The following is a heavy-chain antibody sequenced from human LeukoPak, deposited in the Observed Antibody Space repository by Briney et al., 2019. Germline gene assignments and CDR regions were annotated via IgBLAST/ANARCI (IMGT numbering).Heavy chain of an antibody. J-gene: IGHJ4*02. Sequence: SETLSLTCTVSGGSISSGGYYWSWIRQPPGKGLEWIGYIYHSGSTYYNPSLKSRVTISVDRSKNQFSLKLNSVTAADTAVYYCARSHTAMVEFDYWGQGTLVTVSS. V-gene: IGHV4-30-2*01. CDR3: ARSHTAMVEFDY. D-gene: IGHD5-18*01. CDR2: IYHSGST. CDR1: GGSISSGGYY.